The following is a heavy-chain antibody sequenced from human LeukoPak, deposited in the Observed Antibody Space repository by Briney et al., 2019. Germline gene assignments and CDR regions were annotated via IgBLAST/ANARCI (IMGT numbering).Heavy chain of an antibody. CDR3: ARDYYYDMLTGYFDY. J-gene: IGHJ4*02. V-gene: IGHV3-21*01. CDR1: GFTFSSCS. D-gene: IGHD3-9*01. CDR2: ISSSSSYI. Sequence: GGSLRLSCAASGFTFSSCSMNWVRQAPGKGLEWVSSISSSSSYIYYADSVKGRFTISRDNAKNSLYLQMNSLRAEDTAVYYCARDYYYDMLTGYFDYWGQGTLVTVSS.